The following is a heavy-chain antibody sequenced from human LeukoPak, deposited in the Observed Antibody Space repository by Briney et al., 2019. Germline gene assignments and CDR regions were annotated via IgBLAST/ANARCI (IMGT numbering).Heavy chain of an antibody. Sequence: PSETLSLTCTVSGGSISSYYWSWIRQLPGKGLEWIGYIYTGGSTNYNPSLKSRVTISVDTSKNQFSLKLSSVTAADTAVYYCARPPLPAAPFDYWGQGTLVAVSS. V-gene: IGHV4-4*09. J-gene: IGHJ4*02. CDR1: GGSISSYY. D-gene: IGHD2-2*01. CDR3: ARPPLPAAPFDY. CDR2: IYTGGST.